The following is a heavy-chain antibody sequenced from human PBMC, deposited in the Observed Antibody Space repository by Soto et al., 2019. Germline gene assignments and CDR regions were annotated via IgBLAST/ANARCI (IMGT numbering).Heavy chain of an antibody. D-gene: IGHD2-15*01. CDR1: GGSXXSGGSS. V-gene: IGHV4-30-2*01. J-gene: IGHJ4*02. Sequence: QXXXSGSGXVKPSQTLXLTCAVSGGSXXSGGSSWSWIRQPPGKGLEWIGYIYHSGSTYYNPSLKSRVTILLDRSKNQFSLKLSSVTAADTAVYYCARGEVVALGYWGQGTLVTVSS. CDR2: IYHSGST. CDR3: ARGEVVALGY.